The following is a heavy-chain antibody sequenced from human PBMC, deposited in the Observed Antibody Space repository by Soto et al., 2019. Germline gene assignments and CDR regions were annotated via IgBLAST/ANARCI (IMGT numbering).Heavy chain of an antibody. V-gene: IGHV4-4*02. J-gene: IGHJ5*02. CDR3: ARGQLEPRINWFDP. D-gene: IGHD1-1*01. CDR2: IYHSGST. CDR1: SGSISSSNW. Sequence: SETLSLTCAVSSGSISSSNWWSWVRQPPGKGLEWIGEIYHSGSTNYNPSLKSRVTISVDKSKNQFSLKLSSVTAADTAVYYCARGQLEPRINWFDPWGQGTLVTVSS.